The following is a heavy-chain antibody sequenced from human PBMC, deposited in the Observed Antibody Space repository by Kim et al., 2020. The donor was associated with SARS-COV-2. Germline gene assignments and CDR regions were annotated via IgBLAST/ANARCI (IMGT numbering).Heavy chain of an antibody. J-gene: IGHJ4*02. Sequence: FTISRDNSKNTLYLQMNSLRAEDTAVYYCAKDSSPEGQLVFGATPSYFDYWGQGTLVTVSS. D-gene: IGHD6-6*01. CDR3: AKDSSPEGQLVFGATPSYFDY. V-gene: IGHV3-23*01.